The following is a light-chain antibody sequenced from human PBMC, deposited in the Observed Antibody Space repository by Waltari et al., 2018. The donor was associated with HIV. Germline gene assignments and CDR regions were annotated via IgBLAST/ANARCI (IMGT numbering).Light chain of an antibody. CDR3: GSHSTDTTLV. V-gene: IGLV2-14*03. Sequence: HSALTQPASVSGSPGQSIAISCTGTGDDVGGYDYVSWYQHHPGNPPKLILYDANIRPAGVSDRFSGSKSGNTASLTISGLQAEDEADYYCGSHSTDTTLVFGGGTKLTV. CDR1: GDDVGGYDY. CDR2: DAN. J-gene: IGLJ2*01.